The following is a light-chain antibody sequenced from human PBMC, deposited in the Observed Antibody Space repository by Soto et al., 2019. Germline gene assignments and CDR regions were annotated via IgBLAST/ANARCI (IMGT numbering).Light chain of an antibody. J-gene: IGLJ2*01. CDR2: EVN. V-gene: IGLV2-14*01. Sequence: QSALTQPASLSGSPGQSITISCTGTSSDIGAYDYVSWFQQHPGKAPKLMISEVNNRPSGVSNRFSGSKSGNTAYLTISGLQVEDEADYYCQSYHSGNVVFGGGTKLTVL. CDR3: QSYHSGNVV. CDR1: SSDIGAYDY.